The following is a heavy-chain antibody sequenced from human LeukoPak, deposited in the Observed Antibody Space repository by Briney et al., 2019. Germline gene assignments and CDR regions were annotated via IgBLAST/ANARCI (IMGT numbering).Heavy chain of an antibody. V-gene: IGHV3-48*02. CDR3: ARDTAYAFDI. Sequence: GSLRLSCAASGFTFSDYSMNRVRQAPGKGLEWISYFSRSTSAIYYADSVKGRFTVSRDSAKNSLYLQMNSLRDDDTALYYCARDTAYAFDIWGQGTMVTVSS. CDR2: FSRSTSAI. CDR1: GFTFSDYS. J-gene: IGHJ3*02. D-gene: IGHD2-21*02.